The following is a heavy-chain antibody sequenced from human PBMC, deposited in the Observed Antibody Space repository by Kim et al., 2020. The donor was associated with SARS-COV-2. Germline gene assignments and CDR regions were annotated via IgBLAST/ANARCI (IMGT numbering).Heavy chain of an antibody. J-gene: IGHJ4*02. D-gene: IGHD1-26*01. V-gene: IGHV3-15*01. CDR3: TTDSVIWSYGVYFDY. Sequence: AAPLKGRVTISRDDAKYTLYLQIHSLKTEDTAVYYCTTDSVIWSYGVYFDYWGQGTLVTVSS.